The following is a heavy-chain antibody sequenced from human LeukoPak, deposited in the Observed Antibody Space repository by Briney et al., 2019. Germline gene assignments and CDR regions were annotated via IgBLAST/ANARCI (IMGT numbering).Heavy chain of an antibody. Sequence: ASVKVSCKASGYTFTDYYIHWVRQAPGQGLEWMGWINPNSGDGVTSNAQKFQGRVTMTRDTSISTAYMELSRLTSDDTAVYYSTREDYWGHGTLVTVSS. V-gene: IGHV1-2*02. CDR2: INPNSGDGVT. CDR1: GYTFTDYY. CDR3: TREDY. J-gene: IGHJ4*01.